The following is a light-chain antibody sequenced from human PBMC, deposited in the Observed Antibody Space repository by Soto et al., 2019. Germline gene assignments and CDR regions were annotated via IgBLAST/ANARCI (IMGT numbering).Light chain of an antibody. V-gene: IGKV3-15*01. CDR3: QQYNHWPLS. CDR2: AAS. Sequence: EVLLTQSPVTLSLCPGERATLACRASQGLGTNLAWYQQRPGQAPRLLIYAASTRATGVPARFSGSGSETEFTLTITTLQSEDFAVYYCQQYNHWPLSFGVGTKVDIK. J-gene: IGKJ4*01. CDR1: QGLGTN.